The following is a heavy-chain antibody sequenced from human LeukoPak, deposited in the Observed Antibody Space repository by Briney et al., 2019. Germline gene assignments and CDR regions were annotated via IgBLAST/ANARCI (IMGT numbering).Heavy chain of an antibody. CDR2: INHSGST. CDR3: ARGSPGDAFDI. Sequence: PSETLSLTCAVYGGSFSGYYWSWIRQPPGKGLEWIGEINHSGSTNYNPSLKSRVTISIDTSENQFSLKVSSVTAADTAVYYCARGSPGDAFDIWGQGTLITVSS. V-gene: IGHV4-34*01. CDR1: GGSFSGYY. J-gene: IGHJ3*02.